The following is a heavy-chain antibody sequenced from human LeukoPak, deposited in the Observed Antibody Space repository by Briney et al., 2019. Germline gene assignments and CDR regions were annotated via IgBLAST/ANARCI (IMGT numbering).Heavy chain of an antibody. V-gene: IGHV4-39*01. D-gene: IGHD6-13*01. CDR2: IYYSGST. CDR1: GGSISSSSYY. J-gene: IGHJ6*02. Sequence: PSETLSLTCTVSGGSISSSSYYWGWIRQPPGKGLEWIGSIYYSGSTYYNPSLKSRLTISVDTSKNQFSLKLSSVTAADTAVYYCARDQQLSTFYYYGMDVWGQGTTVTVFS. CDR3: ARDQQLSTFYYYGMDV.